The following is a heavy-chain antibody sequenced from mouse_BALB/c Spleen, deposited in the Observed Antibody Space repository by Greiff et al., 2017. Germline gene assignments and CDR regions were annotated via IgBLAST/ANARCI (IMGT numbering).Heavy chain of an antibody. Sequence: QVQLKESGAELVKPGASVKLSCKPSGYTFTSYWIQWVKQRPGQGLGWIGEIFPGTGTTYYNEKFKGKATLTIDTSSSTAYMQLSSLTSEDSAVYFCARSRPYYAMDYWGQGTSVTVSS. J-gene: IGHJ4*01. CDR2: IFPGTGTT. V-gene: IGHV1S132*01. CDR3: ARSRPYYAMDY. CDR1: GYTFTSYW.